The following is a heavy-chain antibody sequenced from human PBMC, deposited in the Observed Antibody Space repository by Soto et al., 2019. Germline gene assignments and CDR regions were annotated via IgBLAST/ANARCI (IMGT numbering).Heavy chain of an antibody. Sequence: QMQLVQSGPEVKKPGTSVKVSCKVSGFTFITSTVQWVRQARGQPLEWIGWIVVGSGNTIYAQKFQERVTFTRDESTSTAYMDLSSLRSEDTGVYYCAAGEYHDTSGYSSDYWGQGTLVTVSS. V-gene: IGHV1-58*01. CDR1: GFTFITST. CDR2: IVVGSGNT. CDR3: AAGEYHDTSGYSSDY. J-gene: IGHJ4*02. D-gene: IGHD3-3*01.